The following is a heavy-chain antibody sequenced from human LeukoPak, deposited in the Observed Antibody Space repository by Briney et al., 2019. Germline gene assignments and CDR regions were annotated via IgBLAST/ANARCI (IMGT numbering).Heavy chain of an antibody. CDR1: GYSFTSYW. D-gene: IGHD3-22*01. V-gene: IGHV5-51*01. CDR3: ALLRYYYDSMSFDY. J-gene: IGHJ4*02. Sequence: GESLKISCKGSGYSFTSYWLGWVRQMPGKGLEWMGIIYPGDSDARYSPSFQGQVTISADKSISTAYLQWSSLKASDTAMYYCALLRYYYDSMSFDYWGQGTLVAVSS. CDR2: IYPGDSDA.